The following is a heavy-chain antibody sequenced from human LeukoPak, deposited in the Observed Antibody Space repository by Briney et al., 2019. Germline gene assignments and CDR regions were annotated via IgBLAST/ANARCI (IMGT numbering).Heavy chain of an antibody. CDR2: FDPEDGET. CDR1: GYTLTELS. D-gene: IGHD6-13*01. J-gene: IGHJ4*02. CDR3: ARGIAAAGTRYFDY. V-gene: IGHV1-24*01. Sequence: ASVKVSCKVSGYTLTELSMHWVRQAPGKGLEWMGGFDPEDGETIYAQKFQGRVTMTEDTSTDTAYMELSSLRSDDTAVYHCARGIAAAGTRYFDYWGQGTLVTVSS.